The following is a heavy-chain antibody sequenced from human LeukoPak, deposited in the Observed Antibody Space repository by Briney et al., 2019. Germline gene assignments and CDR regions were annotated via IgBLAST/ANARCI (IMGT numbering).Heavy chain of an antibody. CDR3: ASQPTGTYYYDSSGYHGAFDI. CDR2: INPNSGGT. Sequence: ASVKVSCKASGYTFTGYYMHWVRQAPGQGLEWMGWINPNSGGTNYAQKFQGRVTMTRDTSISTAYMELSRLRSDDTAVYYCASQPTGTYYYDSSGYHGAFDIWGQGAMVTVSS. CDR1: GYTFTGYY. V-gene: IGHV1-2*02. D-gene: IGHD3-22*01. J-gene: IGHJ3*02.